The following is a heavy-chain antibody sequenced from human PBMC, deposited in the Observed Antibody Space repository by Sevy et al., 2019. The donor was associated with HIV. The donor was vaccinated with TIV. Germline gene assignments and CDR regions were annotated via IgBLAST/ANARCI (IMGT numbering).Heavy chain of an antibody. V-gene: IGHV3-30*03. Sequence: GGSLRLSCAAPGFTFSSYDMHWVRQAPGKGLEWVAVISYDGSNKFYLDSVKGRFTISRDNSKSTLYLQLSSLRAEDTAVYYCARAALTFGGDPYDKHYFMDVWGKGTTVTVSS. J-gene: IGHJ6*03. CDR3: ARAALTFGGDPYDKHYFMDV. CDR2: ISYDGSNK. D-gene: IGHD3-16*01. CDR1: GFTFSSYD.